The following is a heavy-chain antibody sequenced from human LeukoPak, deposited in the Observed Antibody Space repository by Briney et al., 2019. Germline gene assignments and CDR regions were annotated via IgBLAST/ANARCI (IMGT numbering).Heavy chain of an antibody. Sequence: GASVKVSCKASGYTFTSYDINWVRQATGQGLEWMGWMNPNSGNTGYAQKFQGRVTMTTDTSTNTAYMELRSLRSDDTAVYYCARVPTILVLEMATITWDRYYMDVWGKGTTVTVSS. CDR3: ARVPTILVLEMATITWDRYYMDV. V-gene: IGHV1-8*01. CDR1: GYTFTSYD. CDR2: MNPNSGNT. D-gene: IGHD5-24*01. J-gene: IGHJ6*03.